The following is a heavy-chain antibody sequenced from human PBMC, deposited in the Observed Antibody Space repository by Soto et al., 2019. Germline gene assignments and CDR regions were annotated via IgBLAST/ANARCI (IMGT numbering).Heavy chain of an antibody. J-gene: IGHJ3*02. CDR1: GFTFSSYG. D-gene: IGHD5-18*01. Sequence: QVQLVESGGGVVQPGRSLRLSCAASGFTFSSYGMHWVRQAPGKGLEWVAVIWYDGSNKYYADSVKGRFTISRDNSKNTLYLQMNSLRAEDTAVYYCARDDSYGREGDAFDIWGQGTMVTVSS. CDR3: ARDDSYGREGDAFDI. CDR2: IWYDGSNK. V-gene: IGHV3-33*01.